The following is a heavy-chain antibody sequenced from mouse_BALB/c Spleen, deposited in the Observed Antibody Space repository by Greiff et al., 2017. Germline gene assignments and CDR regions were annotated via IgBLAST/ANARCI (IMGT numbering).Heavy chain of an antibody. J-gene: IGHJ4*01. D-gene: IGHD1-1*01. V-gene: IGHV2-9*02. CDR1: GFSLTSYG. CDR2: IWAGGST. CDR3: APYYYGSSYAMDY. Sequence: VKLVESGPGLVAPSQSLSITCTVSGFSLTSYGVHWVRQPTGKGLEWLGVIWAGGSTNYNSALMSRLSISKDNSKSQVFLKMNSLQTDDTAMYYCAPYYYGSSYAMDYWGQGTSVTVSS.